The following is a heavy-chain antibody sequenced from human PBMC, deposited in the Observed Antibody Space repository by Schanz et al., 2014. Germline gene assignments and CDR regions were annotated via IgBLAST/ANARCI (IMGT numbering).Heavy chain of an antibody. CDR1: GGTFSSYT. J-gene: IGHJ4*02. V-gene: IGHV1-18*01. CDR2: ITAYNGDT. Sequence: QLQLVQSGAEVKKPGSSVKVSCKLSGGTFSSYTISWMRQAPGQGLEWMGWITAYNGDTNYALKLQGRVTMTADTSTSTAYMDLRSLRSDDTAVYYCARGYGDSPTDFWGQGTLVTVSS. D-gene: IGHD4-17*01. CDR3: ARGYGDSPTDF.